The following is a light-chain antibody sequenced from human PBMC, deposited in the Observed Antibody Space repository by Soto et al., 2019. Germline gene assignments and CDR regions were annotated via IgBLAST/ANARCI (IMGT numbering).Light chain of an antibody. V-gene: IGKV3-15*01. Sequence: EIVMTHSPATLSVSPWEIATLSCRASQSVSSNLAWYQQKPGQAPRLLIYGASTRATDIPARFSGSGSGTEFTLTVSGLQSEDFAVYYCQQYNNWPPITFGQGTRLEIK. CDR2: GAS. CDR1: QSVSSN. J-gene: IGKJ5*01. CDR3: QQYNNWPPIT.